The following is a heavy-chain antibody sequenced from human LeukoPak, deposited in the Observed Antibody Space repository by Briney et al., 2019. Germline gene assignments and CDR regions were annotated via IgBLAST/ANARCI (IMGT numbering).Heavy chain of an antibody. CDR1: GYTFTSYG. CDR2: ISAYNGNT. Sequence: ASVKVSCKASGYTFTSYGISWVRQAPGRGLEWMGWISAYNGNTNYAQKLQGRVTMTTDTSTSTAYMELSSLRSEDTAVYYCARVVCSGGSCYMGDGVYFDYWGQGTLVTVSS. J-gene: IGHJ4*02. D-gene: IGHD2-15*01. CDR3: ARVVCSGGSCYMGDGVYFDY. V-gene: IGHV1-18*01.